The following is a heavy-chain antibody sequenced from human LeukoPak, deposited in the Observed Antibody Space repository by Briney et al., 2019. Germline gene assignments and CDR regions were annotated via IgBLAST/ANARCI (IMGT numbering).Heavy chain of an antibody. CDR3: ARGYLGEYSYGRNNWFDP. Sequence: SETLSLTCTVSGDSISSGVYYWSWIRQHPGTGLEWIGYIYYSGSTYYNPSLKSRVTISVDTSKNQFSLKLSSVTAADTAVYYCARGYLGEYSYGRNNWFDPWGQGTLVTVSS. V-gene: IGHV4-31*03. J-gene: IGHJ5*02. CDR2: IYYSGST. CDR1: GDSISSGVYY. D-gene: IGHD5-18*01.